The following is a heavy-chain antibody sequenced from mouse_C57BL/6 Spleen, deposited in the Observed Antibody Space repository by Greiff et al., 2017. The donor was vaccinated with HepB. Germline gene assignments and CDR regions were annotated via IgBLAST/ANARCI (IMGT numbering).Heavy chain of an antibody. Sequence: QVQLQQSGAELVKPGASVKLSCKASGYTFTEYTIHWVKQRSGQGLEWIGWFYPGSGSIKYNEKFKDNATLTADKSSSTVYMELSRFTSEDSAVYFCARHEEVPYDYDGAWFAYWGQGTLVTVSA. V-gene: IGHV1-62-2*01. CDR1: GYTFTEYT. D-gene: IGHD2-4*01. J-gene: IGHJ3*01. CDR3: ARHEEVPYDYDGAWFAY. CDR2: FYPGSGSI.